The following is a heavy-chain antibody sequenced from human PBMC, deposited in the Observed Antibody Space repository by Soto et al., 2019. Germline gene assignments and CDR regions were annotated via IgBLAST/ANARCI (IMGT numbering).Heavy chain of an antibody. J-gene: IGHJ5*02. V-gene: IGHV1-69*12. CDR2: IIPIFGTA. D-gene: IGHD2-15*01. CDR1: GGTFSSYA. CDR3: ARFLGYCSGGSCYSENWFDP. Sequence: QVQLVQSGAEVKKPGSSVKASCKASGGTFSSYAISWVRQAPGQGLEWMGGIIPIFGTANYAQKFQGRVTITADESTSTAYMELSSLRSEDTAVYYCARFLGYCSGGSCYSENWFDPWGQGTLVTVSS.